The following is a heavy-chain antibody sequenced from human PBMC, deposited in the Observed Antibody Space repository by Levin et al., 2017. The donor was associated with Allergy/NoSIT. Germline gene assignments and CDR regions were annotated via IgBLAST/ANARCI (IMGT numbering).Heavy chain of an antibody. CDR1: GGSFSGYY. Sequence: ESLKISCAVYGGSFSGYYWSWIRQPPGKGLEWIGEINHSGSTNYNPSLKSRVTISVDTSKNQFSLKLSSVTAADTAVYYCARGHLTGRRLAFDIWGQGTMVTVSS. V-gene: IGHV4-34*01. J-gene: IGHJ3*02. D-gene: IGHD1-14*01. CDR3: ARGHLTGRRLAFDI. CDR2: INHSGST.